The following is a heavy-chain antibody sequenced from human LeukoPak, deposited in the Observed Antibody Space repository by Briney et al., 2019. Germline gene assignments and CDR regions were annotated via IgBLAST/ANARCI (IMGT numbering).Heavy chain of an antibody. CDR3: ARGSFQWELNFDY. Sequence: GGSLRLSCAASGFTISTYEMNWVRQAPGKGLEWVSYISSSGSTIYYADSVKGRFTISRDNAKNSLYLQMNSLRAEDTAVYYCARGSFQWELNFDYWGQGTLVTVSS. D-gene: IGHD1-26*01. V-gene: IGHV3-48*03. CDR1: GFTISTYE. CDR2: ISSSGSTI. J-gene: IGHJ4*02.